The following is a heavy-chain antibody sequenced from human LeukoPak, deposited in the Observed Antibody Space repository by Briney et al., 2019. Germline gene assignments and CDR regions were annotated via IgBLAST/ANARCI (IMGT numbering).Heavy chain of an antibody. D-gene: IGHD3-3*01. CDR1: GGSFSGYY. Sequence: PSETLSLTCAVYGGSFSGYYWSWIRHPPGKGLEWIGEINHSGSTNYNPSLKSRVTISVDTSKNQFSLKLSSVTAADTAVYYCARGGYLWNWGQGTLVTVSS. V-gene: IGHV4-34*01. J-gene: IGHJ4*02. CDR3: ARGGYLWN. CDR2: INHSGST.